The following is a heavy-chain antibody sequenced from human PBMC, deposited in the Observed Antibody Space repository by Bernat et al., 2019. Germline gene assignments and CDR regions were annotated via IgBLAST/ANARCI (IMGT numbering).Heavy chain of an antibody. CDR1: GGSISSSSYY. D-gene: IGHD3-3*01. Sequence: QLQLQESGSGLVKPSQTLSLTCTVSGGSISSSSYYWGWIRQPPGKGLEWIGSIYYSGSTYYNPSLKSRVTISVDTSKNQFSLKLSSVTAADTAVYYCARQPYDFWSGYRFDPWGQGTLVTVSS. V-gene: IGHV4-39*01. CDR3: ARQPYDFWSGYRFDP. J-gene: IGHJ5*02. CDR2: IYYSGST.